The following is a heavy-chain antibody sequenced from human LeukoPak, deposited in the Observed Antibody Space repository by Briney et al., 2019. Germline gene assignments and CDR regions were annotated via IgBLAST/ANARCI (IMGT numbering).Heavy chain of an antibody. J-gene: IGHJ5*02. CDR3: ARDHSRHIVVVTAIPGSNWFDP. CDR1: GGSISSSSYY. Sequence: PSETLSLTCTVSGGSISSSSYYWGWIRQPPGKGLEWIGSIYYSGSTYYNPSLKSRVTISVDTSKNQFSLKLSSVTAADTAVYYCARDHSRHIVVVTAIPGSNWFDPWGQGTLVTVSS. D-gene: IGHD2-21*02. CDR2: IYYSGST. V-gene: IGHV4-39*07.